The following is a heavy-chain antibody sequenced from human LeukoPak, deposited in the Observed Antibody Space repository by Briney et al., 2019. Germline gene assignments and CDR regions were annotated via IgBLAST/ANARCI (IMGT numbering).Heavy chain of an antibody. CDR3: ARDRGTTSIDH. Sequence: GGSLRLSCTASGLTFSSSGMHWVRQAPGKGVEGLGLIWFDGSNKYYGDSVKGRFNIYRENSKNTLYLQMNSLRAEDTAVYYCARDRGTTSIDHWGQGTLVTVSS. D-gene: IGHD1-1*01. J-gene: IGHJ4*02. CDR1: GLTFSSSG. CDR2: IWFDGSNK. V-gene: IGHV3-33*01.